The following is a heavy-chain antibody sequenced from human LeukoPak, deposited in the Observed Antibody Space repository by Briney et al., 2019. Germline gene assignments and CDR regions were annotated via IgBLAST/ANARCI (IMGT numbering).Heavy chain of an antibody. V-gene: IGHV1-18*04. CDR2: ISAYNGNT. CDR3: ARWGSGAVAMWDY. D-gene: IGHD6-19*01. CDR1: GYTFTSYY. J-gene: IGHJ4*02. Sequence: ASVEVSCKASGYTFTSYYMHWVRQAPGQGLEWMGWISAYNGNTNYAQKLQGRVTMTTDTSTSTAYMELRSLRSDDTAVYYCARWGSGAVAMWDYWGQGTLVTVSS.